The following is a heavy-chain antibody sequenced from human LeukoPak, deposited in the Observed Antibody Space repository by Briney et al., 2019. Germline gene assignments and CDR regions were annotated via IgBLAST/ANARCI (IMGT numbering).Heavy chain of an antibody. CDR1: GGSISSYY. V-gene: IGHV4-59*01. J-gene: IGHJ4*02. CDR3: ARGGGPTPLVY. Sequence: MPSETLSLTCTVSGGSISSYYWSWIRQPPGKGLEWIGYIYYSGSTNYNPSLKSRVTISVDTSKNQFSLKLSSVTAADTAVYCCARGGGPTPLVYWGQGTLVTVSS. CDR2: IYYSGST. D-gene: IGHD2-15*01.